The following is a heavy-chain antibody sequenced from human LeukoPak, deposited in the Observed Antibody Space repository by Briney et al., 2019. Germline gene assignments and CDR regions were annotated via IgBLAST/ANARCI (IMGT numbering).Heavy chain of an antibody. D-gene: IGHD6-19*01. V-gene: IGHV3-30*18. Sequence: PGGSLRLSCAASGFTFSSYGIHWVRQAPGKGLEWVAAISNDGSHESYADSMKGRFTISRDNSKNTLYLQMNSLRVEDTAVYYCAKGDLKQWLVKIDCWGQGTLVTVSS. CDR2: ISNDGSHE. CDR1: GFTFSSYG. J-gene: IGHJ4*02. CDR3: AKGDLKQWLVKIDC.